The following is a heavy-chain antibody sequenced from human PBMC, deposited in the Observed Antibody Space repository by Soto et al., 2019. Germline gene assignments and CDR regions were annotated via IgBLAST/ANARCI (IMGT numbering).Heavy chain of an antibody. CDR1: GYSFTNYW. CDR2: IDPSDSYT. Sequence: PGESLKISCKGSGYSFTNYWISWVRQMPGKGLEWMGRIDPSDSYTNYSPSFQGHVTISADKSISTAYLQCSSLKDSDTAIYYCARGSGSYGGWFDPWGQGTLVTVSS. J-gene: IGHJ5*02. CDR3: ARGSGSYGGWFDP. D-gene: IGHD3-10*01. V-gene: IGHV5-10-1*01.